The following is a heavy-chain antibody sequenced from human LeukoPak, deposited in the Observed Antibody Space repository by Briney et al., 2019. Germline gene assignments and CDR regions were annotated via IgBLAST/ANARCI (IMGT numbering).Heavy chain of an antibody. Sequence: GGSLRLSCAASGFTFSNYWMHWVRQAPGKGLVCVSRINGDGNTTIYADSVKGRFTISRDNAKNTLYLQMNSLRVEDTAVYYYARSNSGYLSWGQGTLVTVSS. V-gene: IGHV3-74*01. CDR2: INGDGNTT. CDR3: ARSNSGYLS. CDR1: GFTFSNYW. D-gene: IGHD3-22*01. J-gene: IGHJ5*02.